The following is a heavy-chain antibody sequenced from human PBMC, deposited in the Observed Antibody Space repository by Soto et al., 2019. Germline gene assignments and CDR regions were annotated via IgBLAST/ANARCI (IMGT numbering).Heavy chain of an antibody. CDR2: INPNSGGT. D-gene: IGHD3-10*01. J-gene: IGHJ6*02. Sequence: QVQLVQSGAEVKKPGASVKVSCKASGYTFTGYYMHWVRQAPGQGLEWMGWINPNSGGTNYAQKFQGRVTMTRDTSISTAYMELSRLRSDDTAVYYCARAQSYYGSGSYYYYGMDVWGQGTTVTVSS. CDR1: GYTFTGYY. CDR3: ARAQSYYGSGSYYYYGMDV. V-gene: IGHV1-2*02.